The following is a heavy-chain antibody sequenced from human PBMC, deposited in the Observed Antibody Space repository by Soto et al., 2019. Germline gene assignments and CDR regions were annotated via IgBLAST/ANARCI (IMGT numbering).Heavy chain of an antibody. CDR3: ASEDFGVVKARRVDY. V-gene: IGHV4-34*01. CDR1: GGSFSDYY. CDR2: INHSGST. D-gene: IGHD3-3*01. J-gene: IGHJ4*02. Sequence: QVQLQQWGAGLLKPSETLSLTCAVYGGSFSDYYWSWIRQPPGKGLEWIGEINHSGSTNYNPSLKSRVTISVDTSKNQFSLKLSSVTAADTAVYYCASEDFGVVKARRVDYWGQGTLVTVSS.